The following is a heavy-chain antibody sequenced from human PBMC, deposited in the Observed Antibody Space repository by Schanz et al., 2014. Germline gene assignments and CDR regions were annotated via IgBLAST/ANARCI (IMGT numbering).Heavy chain of an antibody. CDR2: IYSGGSHT. CDR1: GFTVSSNY. CDR3: AKIWKAHHLTGRPGWSDGMDV. J-gene: IGHJ6*02. D-gene: IGHD3-3*01. Sequence: EVQLVESGGGLIQPGGSLRLSCAASGFTVSSNYMSWVRQAPGKGLEWVAVIYSGGSHTFYADSVTGRFTISGDNSKNTLFLQMNSLRVEDTAIYYCAKIWKAHHLTGRPGWSDGMDVWGQGTTV. V-gene: IGHV3-53*01.